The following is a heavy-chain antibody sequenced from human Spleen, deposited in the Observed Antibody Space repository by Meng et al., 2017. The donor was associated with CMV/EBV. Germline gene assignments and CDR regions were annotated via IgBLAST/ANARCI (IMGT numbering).Heavy chain of an antibody. D-gene: IGHD5-12*01. J-gene: IGHJ4*02. CDR2: IYYSGST. V-gene: IGHV4-59*01. CDR1: GGSFSGYY. CDR3: ARVPIYRYSGYDWYFDY. Sequence: GSLRLSCAVYGGSFSGYYWSWIRQPPGKGLEWIGYIYYSGSTNYNPSLKSRVTISVDTFKNQFSLKLSSVTAADTAVYYCARVPIYRYSGYDWYFDYWGQGTLVTVSS.